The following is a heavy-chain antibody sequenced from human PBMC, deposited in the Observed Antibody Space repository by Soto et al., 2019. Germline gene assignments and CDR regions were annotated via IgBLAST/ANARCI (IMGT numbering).Heavy chain of an antibody. CDR2: ITGSGGVM. CDR1: GFDFSGSE. CDR3: AKVAPFILGSPF. V-gene: IGHV3-48*03. D-gene: IGHD2-21*01. Sequence: GGSLTLSCTASGFDFSGSEMNWFRQAPGKGLEWVAYITGSGGVMFHADSVKGRFSISRDNAKNSLFLEMSDLTADDTCVYYCAKVAPFILGSPFWGQGTLVTVSS. J-gene: IGHJ4*02.